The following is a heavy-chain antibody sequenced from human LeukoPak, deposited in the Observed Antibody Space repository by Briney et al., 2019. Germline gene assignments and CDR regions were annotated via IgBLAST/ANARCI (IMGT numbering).Heavy chain of an antibody. CDR2: ISAIGGST. Sequence: GGSLRLSCAASGFTFSSYGMHWVRQAPGKGLEWVSGISAIGGSTYYADSVKGRFIVSRDNSKNTLFLQMNSLRAEDTAVYYCAKDDGSSSYYFDHWGQGTLATVSS. J-gene: IGHJ4*02. V-gene: IGHV3-23*01. CDR3: AKDDGSSSYYFDH. D-gene: IGHD6-6*01. CDR1: GFTFSSYG.